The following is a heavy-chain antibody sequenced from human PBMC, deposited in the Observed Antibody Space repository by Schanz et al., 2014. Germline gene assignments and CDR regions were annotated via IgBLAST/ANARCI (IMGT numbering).Heavy chain of an antibody. V-gene: IGHV1-18*04. Sequence: QVLLVQSGAEVKQPGASVKVSCKASGYTFPSYGISWVRQGPGQGLEWMGWINVYNGDTKFAKTFQDRVTLTTDTSTSTAYMELRSLRSDDTAVYYCARNIIATARAYDIWGQGTMVTVSS. CDR3: ARNIIATARAYDI. D-gene: IGHD6-13*01. CDR1: GYTFPSYG. CDR2: INVYNGDT. J-gene: IGHJ3*02.